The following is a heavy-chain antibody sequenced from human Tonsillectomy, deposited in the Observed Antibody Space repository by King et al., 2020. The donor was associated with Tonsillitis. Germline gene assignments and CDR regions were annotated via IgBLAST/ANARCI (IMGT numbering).Heavy chain of an antibody. CDR2: ISWNSGNI. CDR1: VFTFDDYA. J-gene: IGHJ5*01. CDR3: AKGGDSSSWESRKHWFDS. Sequence: VQLVESGGGLVQPGRSLRLSCAASVFTFDDYAMHWVRQAPGKGLEWVSGISWNSGNIGYADSVKGRFTISRDNAKNSLYLQMNSLRAEDTAFYYCAKGGDSSSWESRKHWFDSWGQGTLVTVSS. D-gene: IGHD6-13*01. V-gene: IGHV3-9*01.